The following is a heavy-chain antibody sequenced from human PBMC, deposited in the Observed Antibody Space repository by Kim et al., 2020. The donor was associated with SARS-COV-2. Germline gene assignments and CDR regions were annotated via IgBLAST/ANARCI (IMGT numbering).Heavy chain of an antibody. CDR2: ISSSSSTI. CDR1: GFTFSSYS. CDR3: ARERGSNYYDSRTRGFRSGD. Sequence: GGSLRLSCAASGFTFSSYSMNWVRQAPGKGLEWVSYISSSSSTIYYADSVKGRFTISRDNAKNSLYLQMNSLRDEDTAVYYCARERGSNYYDSRTRGFRSGDWGQGTLVTVSS. V-gene: IGHV3-48*02. D-gene: IGHD3-22*01. J-gene: IGHJ4*02.